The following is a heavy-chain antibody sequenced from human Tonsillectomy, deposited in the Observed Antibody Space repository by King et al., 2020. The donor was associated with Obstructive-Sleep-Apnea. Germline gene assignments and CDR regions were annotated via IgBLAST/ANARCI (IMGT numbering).Heavy chain of an antibody. J-gene: IGHJ3*02. Sequence: QLKESGPGLVKPSETLSLTCNVSGGSVSSGSYYWSWIRQPPGKGLEWIGYIYYSGRTNYNPSLKSRVTISVDTSKNQFSLRLSSVTAADTAVYYCAREGGSYDSSDYYYGAFDIWGQGTMVTVSS. D-gene: IGHD3-22*01. CDR3: AREGGSYDSSDYYYGAFDI. CDR2: IYYSGRT. V-gene: IGHV4-61*01. CDR1: GGSVSSGSYY.